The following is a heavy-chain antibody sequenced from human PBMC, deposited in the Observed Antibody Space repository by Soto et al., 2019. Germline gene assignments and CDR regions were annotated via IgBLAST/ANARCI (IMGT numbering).Heavy chain of an antibody. D-gene: IGHD4-17*01. CDR1: GGSISRGGCS. CDR3: AKMNGVLAFDN. J-gene: IGHJ3*02. V-gene: IGHV4-30-2*01. Sequence: QLQLQESGSGLVKPSQTLSLTCAVSGGSISRGGCSWSWVRQPPGKGLEWIGYIYHSGSTYYNPTLKSRVTISVDSSKHQFALKLSSVTAADTAVYYCAKMNGVLAFDNSGQGTMVTVSS. CDR2: IYHSGST.